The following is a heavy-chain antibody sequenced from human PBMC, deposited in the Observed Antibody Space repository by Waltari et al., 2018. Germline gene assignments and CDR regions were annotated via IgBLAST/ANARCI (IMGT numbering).Heavy chain of an antibody. Sequence: QVQLKESGPGLVKPPETLSLTCSVSGGSMTSYSWSWIRQPPGKGLEWIGYIHYNGRTDSNPSLNSRVTMSIDSSKNQFSLKLMSVTAADTAVYHCARQSLQYPTRFDYWGRGTLVTVSS. CDR2: IHYNGRT. CDR3: ARQSLQYPTRFDY. D-gene: IGHD4-4*01. V-gene: IGHV4-59*08. J-gene: IGHJ4*02. CDR1: GGSMTSYS.